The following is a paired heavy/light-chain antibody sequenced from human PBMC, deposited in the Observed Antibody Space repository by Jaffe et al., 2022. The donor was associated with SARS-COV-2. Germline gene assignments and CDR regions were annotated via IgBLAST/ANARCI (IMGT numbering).Light chain of an antibody. V-gene: IGLV3-21*02. CDR1: NMGSKN. CDR2: DNT. CDR3: QVWDSSSEHWV. J-gene: IGLJ3*02. Sequence: SYVLTQPPSVSVAPGQTATLICEGSNMGSKNVHWYQQRPGQAPVMVVSDNTDRPSGIPKRISGSNSGIAAALTISGVEVGDEADYYCQVWDSSSEHWVFGGGTKLNVL.
Heavy chain of an antibody. CDR2: VSGSGGKT. CDR3: AKDPRKVLVVITGDD. V-gene: IGHV3-23*01. CDR1: GFTFNTYA. J-gene: IGHJ4*02. D-gene: IGHD2-21*01. Sequence: EKRLLQSGGGLIQPGGSLRLSCATSGFTFNTYAMSWVRQAPGRGLQWVATVSGSGGKTYYADFVKGRFIVSRDNSKNTLYLQMNSLSVEDTAVYYCAKDPRKVLVVITGDDWGQGTLITVAS.